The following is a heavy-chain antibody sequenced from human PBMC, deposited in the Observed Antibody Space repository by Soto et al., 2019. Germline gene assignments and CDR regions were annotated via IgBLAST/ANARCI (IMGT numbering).Heavy chain of an antibody. D-gene: IGHD1-26*01. CDR2: ISWNSATI. V-gene: IGHV3-9*01. CDR3: AKDMFRYIVGTITSSDYYFGMDV. Sequence: PGGSLRLSCVASGFTFGDYAMHWVRQAPGKGLEWVAGISWNSATIGYADSVKGRFTVSRDNAKNSLYLRMNFLRAEDTALYYCAKDMFRYIVGTITSSDYYFGMDVWGQGTTVTVSS. J-gene: IGHJ6*02. CDR1: GFTFGDYA.